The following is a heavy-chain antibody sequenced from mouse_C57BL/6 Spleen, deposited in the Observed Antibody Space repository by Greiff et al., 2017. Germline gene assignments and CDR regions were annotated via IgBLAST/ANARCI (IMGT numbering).Heavy chain of an antibody. Sequence: QVQLQQSGAELVRPGTSVKVSCKASGYAFTNYLIEWVKQRPGQGLEWIGVINPGGGGTNYNEKFKGKATLTADKSSSTAYMQLSSLTSEDSAVYFCARKGLYDYFDYWGQGTTLTVSS. D-gene: IGHD2-3*01. CDR2: INPGGGGT. CDR1: GYAFTNYL. CDR3: ARKGLYDYFDY. J-gene: IGHJ2*01. V-gene: IGHV1-54*01.